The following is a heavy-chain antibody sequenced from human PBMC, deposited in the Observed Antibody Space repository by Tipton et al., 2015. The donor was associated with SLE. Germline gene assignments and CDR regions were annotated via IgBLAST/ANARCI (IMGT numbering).Heavy chain of an antibody. CDR2: IYSGGST. J-gene: IGHJ4*02. CDR1: GFTFSTYE. V-gene: IGHV3-66*02. Sequence: GSLRLSCAASGFTFSTYEMNWVRQAPGKGLEWVSVIYSGGSTYYADSVKGRFTISRDNSKNTLYLQMNSLRAEDTAVYYCARGVPGANWNYNWGQGTLVTVSS. D-gene: IGHD1-7*01. CDR3: ARGVPGANWNYN.